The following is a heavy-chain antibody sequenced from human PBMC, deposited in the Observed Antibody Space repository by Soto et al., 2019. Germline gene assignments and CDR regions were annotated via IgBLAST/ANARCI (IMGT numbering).Heavy chain of an antibody. CDR1: GGSISSSNW. Sequence: SETLSLTCAVSGGSISSSNWWSWVRQPPGKGLEWIGEIYHSGSTNYNPSLKSRVTISVDKSKNQFSLRLSSVTAADTAVYYCARVPGELLDAFDIWGQGTMVTVSS. J-gene: IGHJ3*02. D-gene: IGHD1-26*01. CDR3: ARVPGELLDAFDI. V-gene: IGHV4-4*02. CDR2: IYHSGST.